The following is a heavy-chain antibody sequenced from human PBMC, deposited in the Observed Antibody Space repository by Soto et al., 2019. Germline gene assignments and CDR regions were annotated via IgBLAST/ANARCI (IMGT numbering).Heavy chain of an antibody. V-gene: IGHV5-10-1*01. CDR1: GDSFTSYW. Sequence: GESLKISCKGSGDSFTSYWISWVRQMPGKGLEWMGRIDPSDSYTNYSPSFQGHVTISADKSISTAYLQWSSLKASDTAMYYCARGITMVRGANTPYGMDVWGQGTTVTVSS. CDR3: ARGITMVRGANTPYGMDV. D-gene: IGHD3-10*01. CDR2: IDPSDSYT. J-gene: IGHJ6*02.